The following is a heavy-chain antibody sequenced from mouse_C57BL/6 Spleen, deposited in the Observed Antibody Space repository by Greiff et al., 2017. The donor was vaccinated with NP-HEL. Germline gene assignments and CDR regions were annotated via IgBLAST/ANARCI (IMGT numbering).Heavy chain of an antibody. CDR3: ASGYYDGYDY. Sequence: VQLQQSGAELVKPGASVKISCKASGYAFSSYWMNWVKQRPGKGLEWIGQIYPGDGDTNYNGKSKGTAPLTADKSSSTAYMQLSSLTSEDSAVYFCASGYYDGYDYWGQGTTLTVSS. CDR1: GYAFSSYW. J-gene: IGHJ2*01. CDR2: IYPGDGDT. V-gene: IGHV1-80*01. D-gene: IGHD2-3*01.